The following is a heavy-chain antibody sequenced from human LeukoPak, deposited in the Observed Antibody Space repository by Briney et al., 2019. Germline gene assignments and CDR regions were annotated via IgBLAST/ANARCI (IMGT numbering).Heavy chain of an antibody. V-gene: IGHV1-46*01. Sequence: GASVKVSCKASGYTFTSYYMHWVRQAPGQGLEWMGIINPSGGSTSYAQKSQGRVTMTRDTSTSTVYMELSSLRSEDTAVYYCARDSGPSANYYYYGMDVWGQGTTVTVSS. CDR2: INPSGGST. CDR1: GYTFTSYY. D-gene: IGHD1-14*01. CDR3: ARDSGPSANYYYYGMDV. J-gene: IGHJ6*02.